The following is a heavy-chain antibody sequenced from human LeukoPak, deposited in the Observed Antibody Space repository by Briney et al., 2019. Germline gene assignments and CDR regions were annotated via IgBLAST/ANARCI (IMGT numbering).Heavy chain of an antibody. CDR2: IKSKVDGGTI. CDR1: GFTFSSYA. Sequence: PGGSLRLSCAASGFTFSSYAMSWVRQAPGKGLEWVGRIKSKVDGGTIDYAAPVKGRFTISRDDSKNTLYLQMNSLKTEDTAVYYCTTDLRGRYLVNQESNIDYWGQGNLVTVSS. D-gene: IGHD3-10*01. CDR3: TTDLRGRYLVNQESNIDY. V-gene: IGHV3-15*01. J-gene: IGHJ4*02.